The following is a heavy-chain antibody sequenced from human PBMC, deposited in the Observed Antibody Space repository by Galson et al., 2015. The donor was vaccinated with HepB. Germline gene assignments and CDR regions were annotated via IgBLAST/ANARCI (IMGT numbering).Heavy chain of an antibody. Sequence: SLRLSCAASGFTFSSYWMNWVRQAPGKGLEWVANINQDGSEKSYVDSVKGRFTISRDNAKTSVYLQMNSLRAEDTAVYYCVRGIKFGTIAVAGIVLDYWGQGTLVTVSS. CDR1: GFTFSSYW. D-gene: IGHD6-19*01. J-gene: IGHJ4*02. CDR3: VRGIKFGTIAVAGIVLDY. V-gene: IGHV3-7*03. CDR2: INQDGSEK.